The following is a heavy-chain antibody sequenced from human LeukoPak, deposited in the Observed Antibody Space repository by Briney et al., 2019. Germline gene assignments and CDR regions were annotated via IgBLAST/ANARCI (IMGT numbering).Heavy chain of an antibody. Sequence: VASVKVSCKASGYTFTGYYMHWVRQAPGQGLEWMGWINPNSGGTNYAQKFQGRVTMTRDTSISTAYMELSRLRSDDTAVYYCARDPDIVVVPAANGYWGQGTLVTVSS. CDR3: ARDPDIVVVPAANGY. CDR2: INPNSGGT. V-gene: IGHV1-2*02. J-gene: IGHJ4*02. D-gene: IGHD2-2*01. CDR1: GYTFTGYY.